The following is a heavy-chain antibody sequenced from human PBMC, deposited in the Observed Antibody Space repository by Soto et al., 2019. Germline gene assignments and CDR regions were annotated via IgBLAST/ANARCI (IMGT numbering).Heavy chain of an antibody. CDR1: GDSINNRSYY. Sequence: SETLSLTCTVTGDSINNRSYYWGWIRQPPGKGLEWIGSIYYSGSTYNNPSLKSRVSMSVDTSKNQFSLKLRSVTAADTALYYSARQRTSVVTQAYFDSWGQGYLVTVSS. CDR2: IYYSGST. D-gene: IGHD2-21*02. J-gene: IGHJ4*02. CDR3: ARQRTSVVTQAYFDS. V-gene: IGHV4-39*01.